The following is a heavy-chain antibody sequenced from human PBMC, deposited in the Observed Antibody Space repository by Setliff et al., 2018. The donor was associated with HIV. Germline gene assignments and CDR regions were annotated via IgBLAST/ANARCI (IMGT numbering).Heavy chain of an antibody. J-gene: IGHJ4*02. D-gene: IGHD3-16*01. V-gene: IGHV1-46*01. CDR1: GYTFTSYC. CDR2: VNPSGGST. CDR3: ARDCTAGYIYDYGY. Sequence: GASVKVSCKASGYTFTSYCIHWVRQAPGQGLEWLGLVNPSGGSTAYAQKFQGRVTMTSDTSTNTVYMDLSGLRSDDTAVYYCARDCTAGYIYDYGYWGQGTLVTVS.